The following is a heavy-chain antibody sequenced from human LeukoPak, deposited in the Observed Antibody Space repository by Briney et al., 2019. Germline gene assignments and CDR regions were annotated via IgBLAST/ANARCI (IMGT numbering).Heavy chain of an antibody. D-gene: IGHD3-10*01. CDR3: GSRLSGTSGAI. CDR2: ISNTGDT. V-gene: IGHV3-23*01. CDR1: GFTFSSYA. Sequence: PGGSLRLSCSASGFTFSSYAMNWVRQAPGKGLEWVSSISNTGDTYYIDSVKGRFTISRDNSKNTVSLQMNSLRDEDTAVYYYGSRLSGTSGAIWGQGTKVTVSS. J-gene: IGHJ3*02.